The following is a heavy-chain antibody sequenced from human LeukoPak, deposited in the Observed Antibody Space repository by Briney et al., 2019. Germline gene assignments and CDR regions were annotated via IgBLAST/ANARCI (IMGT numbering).Heavy chain of an antibody. Sequence: SLRLSCAASGFTFDDYAMHWVRQAPGKGLEWVSGISWNSGSIGYADSVKGRFTISRDNAKNSLYLQMNSLRAEDTALYYCAKDLTRGWELLPSPFDCWGQGTLVTVSS. J-gene: IGHJ4*02. V-gene: IGHV3-9*01. D-gene: IGHD1-26*01. CDR3: AKDLTRGWELLPSPFDC. CDR1: GFTFDDYA. CDR2: ISWNSGSI.